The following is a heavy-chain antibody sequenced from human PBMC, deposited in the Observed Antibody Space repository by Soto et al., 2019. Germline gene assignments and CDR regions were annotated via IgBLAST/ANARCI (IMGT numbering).Heavy chain of an antibody. D-gene: IGHD2-15*01. CDR1: GFTFSSYA. V-gene: IGHV3-23*01. CDR2: ISGSGGST. Sequence: GGSLRLSCAASGFTFSSYAMSWVRQAPGKGLEWVSAISGSGGSTYYADSVKGRFTISRDNSKNTLYLQMNSLRAEDTAVYYCAKDIDLVAGTTTISGFDYWGQGTLVTVSS. CDR3: AKDIDLVAGTTTISGFDY. J-gene: IGHJ4*02.